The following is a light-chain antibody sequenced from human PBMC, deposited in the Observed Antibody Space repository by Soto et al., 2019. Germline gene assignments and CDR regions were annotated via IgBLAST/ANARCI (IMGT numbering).Light chain of an antibody. CDR2: RNS. J-gene: IGLJ1*01. Sequence: QSVLTQPPSVSGAPGQRVAISCSGSSSNIGAGYDVHWYQLLPGTAPKLLIYRNSNRPSGVPDRFSGYKSGTSASLAITGLQAEDEADYYCQSYDSSLSGYVFGSGTQLTVL. CDR3: QSYDSSLSGYV. CDR1: SSNIGAGYD. V-gene: IGLV1-40*01.